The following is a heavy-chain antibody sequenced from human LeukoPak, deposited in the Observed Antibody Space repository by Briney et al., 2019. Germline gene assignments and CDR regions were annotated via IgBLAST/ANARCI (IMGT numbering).Heavy chain of an antibody. CDR3: ARETGSAVGSTDFDN. V-gene: IGHV3-30-3*01. Sequence: PGGSLRLSCAASGFTFSSYAMHWVRQAPGKGLEWVAVISYDGANKYYADSVKGRFTISRDNSKNTLYLQMNSLRVEDTAVYYCARETGSAVGSTDFDNWGQGTLVTVSS. D-gene: IGHD4-17*01. CDR2: ISYDGANK. J-gene: IGHJ4*02. CDR1: GFTFSSYA.